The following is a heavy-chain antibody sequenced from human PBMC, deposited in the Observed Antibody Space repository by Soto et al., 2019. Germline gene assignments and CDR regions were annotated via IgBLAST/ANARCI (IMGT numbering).Heavy chain of an antibody. CDR2: IYHTGKT. CDR1: GGSISSGDYY. J-gene: IGHJ5*02. V-gene: IGHV4-30-4*03. CDR3: PGGGSSSANWIDP. D-gene: IGHD2-2*01. Sequence: SETLSLTCTVSGGSISSGDYYWSWIRQPPGKGLEWVGYIYHTGKTYYNPSPESRLTMSVDTSKNQFSLKLRSVTAADTAVYYPPGGGSSSANWIDPWGQGTLVTVSS.